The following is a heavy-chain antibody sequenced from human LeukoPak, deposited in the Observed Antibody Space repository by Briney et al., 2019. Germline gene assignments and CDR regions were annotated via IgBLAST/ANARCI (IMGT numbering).Heavy chain of an antibody. D-gene: IGHD6-6*01. Sequence: GGSLRLSCAASGFTFSSYSMNWVRQAPGKGLEWVPYISSSSSTIYYADSVKGRFTISRDNAKNLLYLQMNSLRAEDTAVYYCAREYSSSSGRAFDIWGQGTMVTVSS. J-gene: IGHJ3*02. CDR3: AREYSSSSGRAFDI. CDR2: ISSSSSTI. CDR1: GFTFSSYS. V-gene: IGHV3-48*01.